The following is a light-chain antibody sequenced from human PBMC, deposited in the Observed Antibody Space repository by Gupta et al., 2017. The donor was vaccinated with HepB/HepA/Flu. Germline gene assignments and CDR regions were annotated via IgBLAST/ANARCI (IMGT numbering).Light chain of an antibody. J-gene: IGKJ2*01. V-gene: IGKV2-30*01. CDR1: QSLVYTDGYTY. CDR3: MQGTHWPRT. CDR2: KVS. Sequence: DVVMTQSPLSLPVTLGQPASISCRSSQSLVYTDGYTYLNWFQQRPGQSPRLLIYKVSYRDSGVPDRFSGSGSGTHFTLKISRVEAEDVGVYYCMQGTHWPRTFGQGTKLEIK.